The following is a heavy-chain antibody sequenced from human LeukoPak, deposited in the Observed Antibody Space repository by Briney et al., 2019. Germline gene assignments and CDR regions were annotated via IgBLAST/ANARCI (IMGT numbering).Heavy chain of an antibody. Sequence: SSETLSLTCTVSGGSISSSSYYWGWIRQPPGKGLEWIGSIYYSGSTYYNPFLKSRVTISVDTSKNQFSLKLSSVTAADTAVYYCARSSSSWYYYWGQGTLVTVSS. J-gene: IGHJ4*02. CDR2: IYYSGST. D-gene: IGHD6-13*01. CDR1: GGSISSSSYY. V-gene: IGHV4-39*07. CDR3: ARSSSSWYYY.